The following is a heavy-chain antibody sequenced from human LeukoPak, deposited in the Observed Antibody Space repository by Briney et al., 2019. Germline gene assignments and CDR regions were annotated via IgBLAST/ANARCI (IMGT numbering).Heavy chain of an antibody. CDR3: AAGEVAGETDY. CDR2: IYTSGST. Sequence: NPSETLSLTCTVSGGSISSYYWGWIRQPAGKGLEWIGRIYTSGSTNYNPSLKSRVTMSVDTSKNQFSLKLSSVTAADTAVYYCAAGEVAGETDYWGQGTLVTVS. CDR1: GGSISSYY. V-gene: IGHV4-4*07. J-gene: IGHJ4*02. D-gene: IGHD6-19*01.